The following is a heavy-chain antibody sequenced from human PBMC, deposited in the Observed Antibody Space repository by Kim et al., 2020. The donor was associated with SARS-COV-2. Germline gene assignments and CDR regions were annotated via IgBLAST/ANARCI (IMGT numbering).Heavy chain of an antibody. V-gene: IGHV4-59*13. CDR1: GGSISSYY. J-gene: IGHJ5*02. CDR3: ARDFKDYGSGSYYQSWFDP. Sequence: SETLSLTCTVSGGSISSYYWSWIRQPPGKGLEWIGYIYYSGSTNYNPSLKSRVTISVDTSKNQFSLKLSSVTAADTAVYYCARDFKDYGSGSYYQSWFDPWGQGTLVTVSS. D-gene: IGHD3-10*01. CDR2: IYYSGST.